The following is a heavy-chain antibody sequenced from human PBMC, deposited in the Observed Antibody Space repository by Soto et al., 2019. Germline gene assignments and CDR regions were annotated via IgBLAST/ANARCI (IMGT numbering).Heavy chain of an antibody. J-gene: IGHJ5*02. Sequence: SGTLSLTCTVSGCSISSSGSYWAWIRQPPGKGLEWIANFNYRGSTYYNPSLKSRVTISVDTSKNQFSLKLGSVTAADTAVYYCARHYCSTASCYVGNNWFDPWGQGTLVTVSS. D-gene: IGHD2-2*01. CDR2: FNYRGST. V-gene: IGHV4-39*01. CDR3: ARHYCSTASCYVGNNWFDP. CDR1: GCSISSSGSY.